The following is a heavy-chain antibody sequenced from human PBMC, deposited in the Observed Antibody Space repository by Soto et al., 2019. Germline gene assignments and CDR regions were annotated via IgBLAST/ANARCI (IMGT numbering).Heavy chain of an antibody. J-gene: IGHJ4*02. CDR2: IYWDDDK. Sequence: QITLKESGPTLVKPTQTLTLTCTFSGFSLSTSGVGVGWIRQPPGKALEWLALIYWDDDKRYSPSLKSRLTIXXDXSXXQVVLTMTNMDTVDTATYYCAHRRYKAAAGSAFDYWGQGTLVTVSS. CDR3: AHRRYKAAAGSAFDY. CDR1: GFSLSTSGVG. D-gene: IGHD6-13*01. V-gene: IGHV2-5*02.